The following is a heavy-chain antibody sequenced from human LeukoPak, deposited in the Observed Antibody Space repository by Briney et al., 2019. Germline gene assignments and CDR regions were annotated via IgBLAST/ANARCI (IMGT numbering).Heavy chain of an antibody. Sequence: SVNVSCKASGYTFSNHDIFWVRQAPGQGLEWMGGIIPIFGTANYAQKFQGRVTITTDESTSTAYMELSSLRSEDTAVYYCARESPREGGWFDPWGQGTLVTVSS. D-gene: IGHD5-24*01. CDR2: IIPIFGTA. CDR1: GYTFSNHD. J-gene: IGHJ5*02. CDR3: ARESPREGGWFDP. V-gene: IGHV1-69*05.